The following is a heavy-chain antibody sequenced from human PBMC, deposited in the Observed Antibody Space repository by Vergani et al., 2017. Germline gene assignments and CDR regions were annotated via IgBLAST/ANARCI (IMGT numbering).Heavy chain of an antibody. V-gene: IGHV1-46*01. CDR1: GYTFTSYY. CDR2: INPSGGST. CDR3: ARNGITIFGVVIISHYYYYMDV. D-gene: IGHD3-3*01. Sequence: QVQLVQSGAEVKKPGASVKVSCKASGYTFTSYYMHWVRQAPGQGLEWMGIINPSGGSTSYAQKFQGRVTMTRDKSTSTVYMELSSLRSEDTAVYYCARNGITIFGVVIISHYYYYMDVWGKGTTVTVSS. J-gene: IGHJ6*03.